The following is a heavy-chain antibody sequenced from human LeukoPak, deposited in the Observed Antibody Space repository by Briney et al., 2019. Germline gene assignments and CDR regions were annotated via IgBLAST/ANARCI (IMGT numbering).Heavy chain of an antibody. CDR1: GFTVSSNY. J-gene: IGHJ4*02. CDR3: AREGRIAAAGTNIDY. CDR2: IYSGGST. V-gene: IGHV3-53*01. Sequence: PGRSLRLSCAASGFTVSSNYMSWVRQAPGKGLEWVSVIYSGGSTYYADSVKGRFTISRDNSKNTLYLQMNSLRAEDTAVYYCAREGRIAAAGTNIDYWGQGNLVTVSS. D-gene: IGHD6-13*01.